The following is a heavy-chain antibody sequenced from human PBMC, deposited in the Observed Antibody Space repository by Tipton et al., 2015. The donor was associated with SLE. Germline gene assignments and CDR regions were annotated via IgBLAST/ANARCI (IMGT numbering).Heavy chain of an antibody. CDR1: GYSFTTNW. D-gene: IGHD3-3*01. V-gene: IGHV5-10-1*01. CDR3: ARHGIWRYPC. Sequence: QLVQSGAEVKKPGESLRISCKGSGYSFTTNWITWVRQMPGKGLEWMGRIDPSDSYTNYSPSFQGHVTISADKSISTAYLQWSSSKASGTAVYCCARHGIWRYPCWGQGSLVTVSS. J-gene: IGHJ4*02. CDR2: IDPSDSYT.